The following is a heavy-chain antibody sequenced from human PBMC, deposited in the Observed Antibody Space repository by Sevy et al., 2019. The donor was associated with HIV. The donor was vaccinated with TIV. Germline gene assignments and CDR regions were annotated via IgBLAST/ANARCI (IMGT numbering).Heavy chain of an antibody. J-gene: IGHJ4*02. CDR2: ISWDGGST. CDR3: AKDFVPSTVQLGDY. CDR1: GFTFDDYT. Sequence: GGSLRLSCAASGFTFDDYTMHWVRQAPGKGLEWVSLISWDGGSTYYADSVKGRFTISRDNSKNSLYVQMNSLRTEDTALYYCAKDFVPSTVQLGDYWGQGTLVTVSS. V-gene: IGHV3-43*01. D-gene: IGHD5-18*01.